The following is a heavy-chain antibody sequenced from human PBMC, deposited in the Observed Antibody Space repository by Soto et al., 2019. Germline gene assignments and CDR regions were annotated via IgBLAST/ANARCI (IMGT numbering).Heavy chain of an antibody. CDR2: FDPEDGET. CDR1: GHTLTELS. D-gene: IGHD6-25*01. J-gene: IGHJ3*02. V-gene: IGHV1-24*01. Sequence: QVLLVQSGAEVKKPGASVKVSCKVSGHTLTELSMHWVRQAPGKGLEWMGGFDPEDGETIYAQKFQGRVTMTEDTSTDTAYMELGSLRSDDTAVYYCSTERTATGIIGDAFDIWGQGTMVTVSS. CDR3: STERTATGIIGDAFDI.